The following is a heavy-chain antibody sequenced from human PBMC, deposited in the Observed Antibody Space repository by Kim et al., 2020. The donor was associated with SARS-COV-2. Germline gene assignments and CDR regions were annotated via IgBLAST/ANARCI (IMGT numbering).Heavy chain of an antibody. D-gene: IGHD3-22*01. CDR3: AKVVVMDGYNYYYYYGM. J-gene: IGHJ6*01. CDR1: GFTFDTYA. V-gene: IGHV3-23*01. Sequence: GGSLRLSRVASGFTFDTYAMSWVRQAPGKGLEWVAVISGGGVNKFHADSVRGRFTISRDNSNNTLYLQMNSLRVEDTALYYCAKVVVMDGYNYYYYYGM. CDR2: ISGGGVNK.